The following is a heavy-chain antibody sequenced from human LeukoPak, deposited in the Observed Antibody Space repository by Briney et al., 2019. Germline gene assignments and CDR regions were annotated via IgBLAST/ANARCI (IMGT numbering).Heavy chain of an antibody. CDR2: INPNSGGT. CDR1: GYTFTGYY. J-gene: IGHJ3*02. CDR3: ARGSQWLDAFDI. Sequence: ASVKVSCKASGYTFTGYYMHWVRQAPGQGLEWMGWINPNSGGTNYAQKFQGRVTMTRDTSISTAYMELSRLRSDNTAVYYCARGSQWLDAFDIWGQGTMVTVSS. V-gene: IGHV1-2*02. D-gene: IGHD6-19*01.